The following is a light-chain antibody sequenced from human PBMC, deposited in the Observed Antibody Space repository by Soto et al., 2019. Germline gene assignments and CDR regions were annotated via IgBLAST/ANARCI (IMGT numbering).Light chain of an antibody. CDR1: VGVSSK. CDR2: GAS. J-gene: IGKJ1*01. CDR3: HQNKNWPRT. Sequence: EKVLTRSPPTLSVSPGERATLSCRARVGVSSKFAGSQKKPGEAPRPLIYGASTRATGIPARFSGSGSGTEFPLTISSLQSEDFAVYYCHQNKNWPRTFGQGTKLDIK. V-gene: IGKV3-15*01.